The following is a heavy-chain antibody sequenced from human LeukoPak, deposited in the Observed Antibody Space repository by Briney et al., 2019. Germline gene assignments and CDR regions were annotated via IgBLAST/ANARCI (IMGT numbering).Heavy chain of an antibody. CDR1: GYTLTELF. J-gene: IGHJ6*04. CDR2: FDPEDGET. V-gene: IGHV1-24*01. D-gene: IGHD5-18*01. Sequence: ASVKVSCKVSGYTLTELFMHWLRQAPGKGLEWMGGFDPEDGETIYAQKFQGRVTMTEDTSTDTAYMELSSLRSEDTAVYYCATTHTAMDGGYYYYGMDVWGKGTTVTVSS. CDR3: ATTHTAMDGGYYYYGMDV.